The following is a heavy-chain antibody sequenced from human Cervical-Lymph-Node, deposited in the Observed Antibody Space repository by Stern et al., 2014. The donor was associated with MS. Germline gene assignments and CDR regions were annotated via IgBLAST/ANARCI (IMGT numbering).Heavy chain of an antibody. D-gene: IGHD4-17*01. V-gene: IGHV4-30-4*01. Sequence: QVQLVESGPGLVKPSQTLSLTCTVSGGSISSGDNYWSWIRQPPGKGPEWIGYIHYSGGTYFNPSLKSRATISEDTSKTHFSLKLNSMTAADTAVYYCARVPDYGDAFFDYWGQGILVTVSS. CDR1: GGSISSGDNY. J-gene: IGHJ4*02. CDR2: IHYSGGT. CDR3: ARVPDYGDAFFDY.